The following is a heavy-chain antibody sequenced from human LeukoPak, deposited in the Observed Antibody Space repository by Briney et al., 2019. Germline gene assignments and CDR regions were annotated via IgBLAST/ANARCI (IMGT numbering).Heavy chain of an antibody. CDR1: GFTFSSYE. Sequence: GGSLRLSCAASGFTFSSYEMNWVRQAPGKGLEWVAVISYDGSNKYYADSVKGRFTISRDNSKNTLYLQMNSLRAEDTAVYYCAKDRQQLVVDYYYYMDVWGKGTTVTVSS. J-gene: IGHJ6*03. CDR3: AKDRQQLVVDYYYYMDV. CDR2: ISYDGSNK. D-gene: IGHD6-13*01. V-gene: IGHV3-30*18.